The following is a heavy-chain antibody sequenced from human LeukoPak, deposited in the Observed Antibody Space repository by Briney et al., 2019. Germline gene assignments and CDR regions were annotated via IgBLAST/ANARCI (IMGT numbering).Heavy chain of an antibody. CDR2: IYYSGST. V-gene: IGHV4-39*01. D-gene: IGHD1-26*01. J-gene: IGHJ4*02. CDR1: GGSISSSGYY. Sequence: SETLSFTCTVSGGSISSSGYYWGWIRQPPGKGLEWIGSIYYSGSTYYNPSLKSRVTISVDTSKNQFSLKLSSVTAADTAVYHCARLGAGVAFDYWGQGTLVTVSS. CDR3: ARLGAGVAFDY.